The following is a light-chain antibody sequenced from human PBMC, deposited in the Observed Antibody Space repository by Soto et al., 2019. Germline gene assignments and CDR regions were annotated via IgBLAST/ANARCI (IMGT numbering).Light chain of an antibody. Sequence: DIQMTHSPSSLSASVGDRVTITCQASQDISNYLNWYQQKPGKAPKLLIYDASNLETGVPSRFSGNGSGTDFTFTISSLQPEDIATYYCQQYDNLPFGGGTKVEIK. V-gene: IGKV1-33*01. CDR1: QDISNY. CDR2: DAS. CDR3: QQYDNLP. J-gene: IGKJ4*01.